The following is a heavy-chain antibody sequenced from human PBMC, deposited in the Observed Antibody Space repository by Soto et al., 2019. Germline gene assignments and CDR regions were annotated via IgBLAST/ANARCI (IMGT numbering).Heavy chain of an antibody. D-gene: IGHD3-22*01. CDR1: GYSGSLGYH. CDR3: ARSHVYSYYYDSSGRLRVFDI. V-gene: IGHV4-39*01. Sequence: GYSGSLGYHWVRNSQPPGKGLEWIGSIYYSGSTYYNPSLKSRVTISVDTSKNQFSLKLSSVTAADTAVYYCARSHVYSYYYDSSGRLRVFDIRGQGTIV. J-gene: IGHJ3*02. CDR2: IYYSGST.